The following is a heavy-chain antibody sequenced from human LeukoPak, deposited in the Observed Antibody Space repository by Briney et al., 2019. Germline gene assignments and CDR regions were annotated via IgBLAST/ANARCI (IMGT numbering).Heavy chain of an antibody. J-gene: IGHJ4*02. V-gene: IGHV1-18*04. Sequence: ASVKVSCKASGYTFTSYGISWVRQAPGQGLEWMGWISAYNGNTNYAQKLQGRVTMTTDTSTSTAYMEPRSLRSDDTAVYYCARDAGRDYILTGSAFDYWGQGTLVTVSS. D-gene: IGHD3-9*01. CDR1: GYTFTSYG. CDR3: ARDAGRDYILTGSAFDY. CDR2: ISAYNGNT.